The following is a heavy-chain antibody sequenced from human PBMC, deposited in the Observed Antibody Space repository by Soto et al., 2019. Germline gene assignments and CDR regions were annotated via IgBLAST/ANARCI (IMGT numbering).Heavy chain of an antibody. CDR2: INPDGGGT. CDR3: AVGGNYLSMDV. CDR1: GYTFTSYY. J-gene: IGHJ6*02. Sequence: QVQLVQSGAEVKKPGASVKVSCKASGYTFTSYYMHWVRLAPGQGLEWMGIINPDGGGTSYAQQFQGRVIMTRVTSTCTDYMEMSSLRSEDTAVYYCAVGGNYLSMDVWGQGTTVTVSS. V-gene: IGHV1-46*01. D-gene: IGHD4-4*01.